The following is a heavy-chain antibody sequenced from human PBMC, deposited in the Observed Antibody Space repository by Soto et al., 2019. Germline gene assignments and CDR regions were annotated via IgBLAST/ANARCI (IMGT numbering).Heavy chain of an antibody. Sequence: HPGGSLRLSCAASGFTFRSYGMHWVRQAPGKGLEWVAVISYNGSNKDYADSVKGRFTISRDNSKNTLDLHMNSLRAEDTAVYYCAKDLGIAPTYYYGMDVWGQGTTVTVSS. J-gene: IGHJ6*02. CDR1: GFTFRSYG. D-gene: IGHD6-13*01. CDR3: AKDLGIAPTYYYGMDV. CDR2: ISYNGSNK. V-gene: IGHV3-30*18.